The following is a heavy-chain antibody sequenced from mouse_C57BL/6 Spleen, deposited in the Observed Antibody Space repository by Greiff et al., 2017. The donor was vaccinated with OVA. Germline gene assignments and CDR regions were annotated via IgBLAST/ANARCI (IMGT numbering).Heavy chain of an antibody. CDR3: AKDGSTYWYFDV. D-gene: IGHD1-1*01. Sequence: VKLMESGPELVKPGASVKISCKASGYAFSSSWMNWVKQRPGKGLEWIGRIYPGDGDTNYNGKFKGKATLTADKSSSTAYMQLSSLTSEDSAVYFCAKDGSTYWYFDVWGTGTTVTVSS. CDR1: GYAFSSSW. V-gene: IGHV1-82*01. CDR2: IYPGDGDT. J-gene: IGHJ1*03.